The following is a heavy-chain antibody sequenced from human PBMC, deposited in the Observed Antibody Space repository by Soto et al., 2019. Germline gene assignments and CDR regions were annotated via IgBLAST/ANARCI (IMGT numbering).Heavy chain of an antibody. J-gene: IGHJ4*02. CDR3: ARDLEFRDGNISHLDY. CDR1: GGTFSSHV. Sequence: QVQLVQSGAEVKKPGSSVKVSCKGSGGTFSSHVFNWVRQAPGQGLEWMGGIMPIIGTANYAQKFQGRVTITADESTSTAYMELSSLRSEDTAVYYSARDLEFRDGNISHLDYWGQGTLVTVSS. V-gene: IGHV1-69*01. D-gene: IGHD3-10*01. CDR2: IMPIIGTA.